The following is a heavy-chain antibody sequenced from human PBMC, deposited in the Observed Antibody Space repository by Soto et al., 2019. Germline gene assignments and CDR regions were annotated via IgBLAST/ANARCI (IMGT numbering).Heavy chain of an antibody. CDR1: GGSISSYY. CDR3: ARGPSLEYYYYGMDV. Sequence: SETLSLTCTVSGGSISSYYWIWIRQPPGKGLEWIGYIYYSGSTNYNPSLKSRVTISVDTSKNQFSLKLSSVTAADTAVYYCARGPSLEYYYYGMDVWGQGTTVTVSS. V-gene: IGHV4-59*01. CDR2: IYYSGST. D-gene: IGHD3-3*01. J-gene: IGHJ6*02.